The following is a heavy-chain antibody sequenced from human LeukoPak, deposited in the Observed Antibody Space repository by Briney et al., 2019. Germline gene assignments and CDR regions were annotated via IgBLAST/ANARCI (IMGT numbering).Heavy chain of an antibody. CDR1: GGSISNY. CDR3: ARVGSGGAWFDF. V-gene: IGHV4-59*01. Sequence: SETLSLTCTVSGGSISNYWSWIRQPPGKGLEWIGYIYYSGSTNYNPSLKSRVTISVDTSKKQFSLKLRSVTAADTAVYYCARVGSGGAWFDFWGQGTLVSVSS. J-gene: IGHJ4*02. CDR2: IYYSGST. D-gene: IGHD6-19*01.